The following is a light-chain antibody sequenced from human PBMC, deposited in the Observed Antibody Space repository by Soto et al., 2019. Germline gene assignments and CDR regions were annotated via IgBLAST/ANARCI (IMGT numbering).Light chain of an antibody. J-gene: IGKJ5*01. CDR1: QSVSSY. V-gene: IGKV3-11*01. CDR3: QQRSNWPPGTT. CDR2: DAS. Sequence: EIVLTQSPGTLSLSPVERATLSCRASQSVSSYLAWYQQKPGQAPRLLIYDASNRATGIPARFSGSGSGTDFTLTISSLEPEDFAVYYCQQRSNWPPGTTFGQGTRLEIK.